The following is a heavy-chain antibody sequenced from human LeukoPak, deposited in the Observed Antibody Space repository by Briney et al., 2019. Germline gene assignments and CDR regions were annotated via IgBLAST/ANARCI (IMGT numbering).Heavy chain of an antibody. CDR3: ARGGAVERYCSSTSCYWVDAFDI. CDR1: GYSSTSYW. CDR2: IDHSDSYT. D-gene: IGHD2-2*01. J-gene: IGHJ3*02. Sequence: GESLRISCKGSGYSSTSYWISWVRQMPGKDREWMGRIDHSDSYTNYSQSFQGHVTISADKSISTAYLQWSSLKASDTAMYYCARGGAVERYCSSTSCYWVDAFDIWGQGTMVTVSS. V-gene: IGHV5-10-1*01.